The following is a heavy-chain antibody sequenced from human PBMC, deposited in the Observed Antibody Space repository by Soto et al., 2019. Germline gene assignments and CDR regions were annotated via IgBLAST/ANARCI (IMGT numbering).Heavy chain of an antibody. J-gene: IGHJ5*02. D-gene: IGHD1-26*01. Sequence: QVQLVESGGGVVQPGRSLRLSCAASGFTFSSYGMHWVRQAPGKGLEWVAVISYDGSNKYYADSVKGRFTISRDNSKNTLYLQMNSLRAEDTAVYYCAGGEGATIGWFDPWGQGTLVTVSS. CDR1: GFTFSSYG. V-gene: IGHV3-30*03. CDR2: ISYDGSNK. CDR3: AGGEGATIGWFDP.